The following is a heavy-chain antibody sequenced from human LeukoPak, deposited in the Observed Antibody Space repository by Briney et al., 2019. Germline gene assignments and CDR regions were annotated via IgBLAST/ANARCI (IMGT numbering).Heavy chain of an antibody. CDR2: ISGSDGTT. CDR3: ARDANYYDSSGYYYVYYYYMDV. V-gene: IGHV3-23*01. Sequence: PGGSLRLSCAASGFTFSNYAMSWVRQAPGKGLEWVSTISGSDGTTFYADSVKGRLTISRDNSKNTLYLQMNSLRAEDTAVYYCARDANYYDSSGYYYVYYYYMDVWGKGTTVTVSS. D-gene: IGHD3-22*01. J-gene: IGHJ6*03. CDR1: GFTFSNYA.